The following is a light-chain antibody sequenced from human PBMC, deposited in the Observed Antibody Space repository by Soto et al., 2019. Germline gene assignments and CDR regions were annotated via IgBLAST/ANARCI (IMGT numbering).Light chain of an antibody. J-gene: IGLJ1*01. V-gene: IGLV2-14*01. CDR3: SSYTSSSTQYV. Sequence: QAALTHSASVSWSPGHAITISCTGTSSDVGGYNYVSWYQQHPGKAPKLMIYEVSNRPSGVSNRFSGSKSGNTASLTISGLQAEDEADYYCSSYTSSSTQYVFGTGTKVTVL. CDR2: EVS. CDR1: SSDVGGYNY.